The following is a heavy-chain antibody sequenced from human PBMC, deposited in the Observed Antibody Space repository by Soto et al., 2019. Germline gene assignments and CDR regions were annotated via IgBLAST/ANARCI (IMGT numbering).Heavy chain of an antibody. Sequence: SETLSLTCTVSGGSISSYYWSWIRQPPGKGLEWIGYIYYSGSTNYNPSLKSRVTISVDTSKNQFSLKLSSVTAADTAVYYCASRYGGISYFDYWGQGTLVTVSS. V-gene: IGHV4-59*01. J-gene: IGHJ4*02. D-gene: IGHD4-17*01. CDR2: IYYSGST. CDR1: GGSISSYY. CDR3: ASRYGGISYFDY.